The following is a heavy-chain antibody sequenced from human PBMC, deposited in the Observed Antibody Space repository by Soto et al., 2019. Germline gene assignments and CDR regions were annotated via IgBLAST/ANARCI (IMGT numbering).Heavy chain of an antibody. CDR2: ISSSSSYI. CDR3: AREAVAGSDGAFDI. CDR1: GFTFSSYS. Sequence: GGSLRLSCAASGFTFSSYSMNWVRRAPGKGLEWVSSISSSSSYIYYADSVKGRFTISRDNAKNSLYLQMNSLRAEDTAVYYCAREAVAGSDGAFDIWGQGTMVTVSS. V-gene: IGHV3-21*01. J-gene: IGHJ3*02. D-gene: IGHD6-19*01.